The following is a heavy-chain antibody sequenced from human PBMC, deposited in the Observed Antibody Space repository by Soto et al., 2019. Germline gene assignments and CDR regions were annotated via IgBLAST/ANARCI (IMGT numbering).Heavy chain of an antibody. Sequence: ETLSLTCTVSGGSISSYYWSWIRQPPGKGLEWIGYIYYSGSTNYNPSLKSRVTISVDTSKNQFSLKVSSVTATDTAVYYCARAGYNIDSWGQGTLVTVS. J-gene: IGHJ4*02. CDR2: IYYSGST. D-gene: IGHD5-12*01. CDR1: GGSISSYY. CDR3: ARAGYNIDS. V-gene: IGHV4-59*01.